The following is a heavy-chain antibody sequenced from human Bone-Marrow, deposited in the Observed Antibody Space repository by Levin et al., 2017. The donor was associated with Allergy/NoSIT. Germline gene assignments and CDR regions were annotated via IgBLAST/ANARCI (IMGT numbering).Heavy chain of an antibody. J-gene: IGHJ5*01. Sequence: ASVKVSCKASGYIFTNYDINWVRQATGQGLEFMGWMNPESGRTTYAQQFQGRVSMTRDTSINTAYLELHSLTSDDTAEYFCAGSGAHSGDWLDSWGQGILVTVSS. CDR2: MNPESGRT. CDR3: AGSGAHSGDWLDS. CDR1: GYIFTNYD. D-gene: IGHD5-12*01. V-gene: IGHV1-8*01.